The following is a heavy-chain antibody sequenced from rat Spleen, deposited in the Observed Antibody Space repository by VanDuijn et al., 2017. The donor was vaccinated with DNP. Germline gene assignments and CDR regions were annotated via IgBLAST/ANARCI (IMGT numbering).Heavy chain of an antibody. V-gene: IGHV1-43*01. CDR1: GYTFTSYY. J-gene: IGHJ1*01. CDR2: INTRSGGA. CDR3: ARRRLPYWYFDF. Sequence: QVQLQQSGAELAKPGSSVKISCKASGYTFTSYYISWIKQTTGQGLEYIGYINTRSGGANYNEKFKDKASLTVDRSSSTAFMQLSSLTPDDSAVYFCARRRLPYWYFDFWGPGTMVTLSS. D-gene: IGHD1-4*01.